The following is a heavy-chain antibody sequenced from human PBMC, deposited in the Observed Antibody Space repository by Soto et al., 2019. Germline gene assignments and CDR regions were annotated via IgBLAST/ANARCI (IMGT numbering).Heavy chain of an antibody. D-gene: IGHD6-13*01. Sequence: SXKVSYMASVGTXTSYAIRLVRQAPGQGLEWMGGIIPIFCTANYAQKLQGRVTMNTDTSTSTAYMELRRLRSDDTAVYYCARWEQQLVQETGDYWGQGTLVTV. CDR2: IIPIFCTA. CDR3: ARWEQQLVQETGDY. V-gene: IGHV1-69*05. CDR1: VGTXTSYA. J-gene: IGHJ4*02.